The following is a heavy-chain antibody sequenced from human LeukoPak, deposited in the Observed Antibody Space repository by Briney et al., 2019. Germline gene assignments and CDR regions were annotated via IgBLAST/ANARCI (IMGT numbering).Heavy chain of an antibody. Sequence: SETLSLTSSVSAGSISSYYWSWLRQPAGKGLEWIGRIYTSGSTNYNPSLKSRVTMSVDTSKNQFSLKLSSVTAADTAVYYCARLAGIAAAGTFDYWGQGTLVTVSS. CDR2: IYTSGST. CDR3: ARLAGIAAAGTFDY. J-gene: IGHJ4*02. CDR1: AGSISSYY. V-gene: IGHV4-4*07. D-gene: IGHD6-13*01.